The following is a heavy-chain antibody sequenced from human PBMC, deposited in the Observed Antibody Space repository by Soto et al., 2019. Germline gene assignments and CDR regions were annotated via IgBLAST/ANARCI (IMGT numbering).Heavy chain of an antibody. D-gene: IGHD3-22*01. J-gene: IGHJ4*01. CDR1: GFTFRSYA. CDR2: ISGSGGTT. CDR3: TTDSYSTIIIVRFDY. Sequence: PGGSLRLSCAASGFTFRSYAMSWVRQAPGKGLEWVSAISGSGGTTDYAEPVKGRFAISRDDSNNMVYLQMNSPKIEDTAVYYCTTDSYSTIIIVRFDYWGHGTLVTVSS. V-gene: IGHV3-23*01.